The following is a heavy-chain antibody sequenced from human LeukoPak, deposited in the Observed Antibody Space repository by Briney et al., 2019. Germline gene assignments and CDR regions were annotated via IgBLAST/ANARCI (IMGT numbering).Heavy chain of an antibody. CDR3: VWGRQWYFDL. Sequence: PGGSLRLSCAAPGVNVKNNYMSWVRQAPGKGAEWVSVTYSDGYTSFADSVAGRFTFSRDTSRNTMFLQMTSLRVDDSAVYYCVWGRQWYFDLWGRGSLVTVSS. V-gene: IGHV3-53*01. CDR1: GVNVKNNY. J-gene: IGHJ2*01. D-gene: IGHD3-16*01. CDR2: TYSDGYT.